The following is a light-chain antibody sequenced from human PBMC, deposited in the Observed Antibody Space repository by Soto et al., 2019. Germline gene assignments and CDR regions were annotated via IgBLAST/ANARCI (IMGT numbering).Light chain of an antibody. Sequence: AIQGTQSPSSLSASVGDRITITCRASQDISNDLGWFQQKPGKAPKLLIYAASILQTGVPSRFSGSGSGSAFSLTITSLQPEDFATYYCLQDYSSPITFGQGTRLEIK. CDR1: QDISND. V-gene: IGKV1-6*02. CDR3: LQDYSSPIT. J-gene: IGKJ5*01. CDR2: AAS.